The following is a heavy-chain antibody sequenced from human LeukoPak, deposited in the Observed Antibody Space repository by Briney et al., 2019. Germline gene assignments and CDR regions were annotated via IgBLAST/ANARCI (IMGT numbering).Heavy chain of an antibody. J-gene: IGHJ4*02. CDR2: ISGSGGST. CDR1: GFTFSSYA. V-gene: IGHV3-23*01. CDR3: AKSFWGVEYYFDY. Sequence: HTGGSLRLSCAASGFTFSSYAMSWVRQAPGKGLEWVSAISGSGGSTYYADSVKGRFTISRDNSRNTLYLQMNSLRAEDTAVYYCAKSFWGVEYYFDYWGQGTLVTVSS. D-gene: IGHD3-16*01.